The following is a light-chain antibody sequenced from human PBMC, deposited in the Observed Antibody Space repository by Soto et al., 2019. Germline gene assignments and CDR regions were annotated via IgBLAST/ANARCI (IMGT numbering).Light chain of an antibody. V-gene: IGKV3-15*01. Sequence: EIVMTQSPATLSVSPGERATLSCRASQSISSNLAWYQQKPGQAPRLLIYGASTRATGIPARFSGSGSGTDFTLTISSLQSEDFAVYYCQHYDNWPPLFGQGTKVEIK. J-gene: IGKJ1*01. CDR2: GAS. CDR1: QSISSN. CDR3: QHYDNWPPL.